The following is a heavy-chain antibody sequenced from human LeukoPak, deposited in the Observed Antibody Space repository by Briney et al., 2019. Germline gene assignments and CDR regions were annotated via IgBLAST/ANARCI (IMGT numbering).Heavy chain of an antibody. D-gene: IGHD3-10*01. CDR3: ASSYGSGSWQTF. CDR1: GASISSYS. Sequence: NPSETLSLTCTVSGASISSYSWSWIRQPAGKGLGWIGRIYTSGSTNYNPSVKSRVTMSADTSKNQFSLRLSSVTAADTAVYYCASSYGSGSWQTFWGQGTPVTVSS. V-gene: IGHV4-4*07. J-gene: IGHJ4*02. CDR2: IYTSGST.